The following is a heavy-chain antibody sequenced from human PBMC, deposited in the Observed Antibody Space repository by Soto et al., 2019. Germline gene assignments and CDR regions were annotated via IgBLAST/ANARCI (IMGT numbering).Heavy chain of an antibody. CDR2: IRNKAKSYST. J-gene: IGHJ4*02. D-gene: IGHD1-1*01. V-gene: IGHV3-72*01. Sequence: GGSLRLSCAASGFTFSDHYMDWVRQAPGKGLEWVGRIRNKAKSYSTDYAASVKGRFTISRDDSKNSLYLQMNSLKTEDTAVYYCASHDPGSPVGYWGQGTLVTVSS. CDR1: GFTFSDHY. CDR3: ASHDPGSPVGY.